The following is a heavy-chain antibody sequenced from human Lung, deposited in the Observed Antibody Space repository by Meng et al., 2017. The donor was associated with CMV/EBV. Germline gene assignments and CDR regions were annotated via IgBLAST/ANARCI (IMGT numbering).Heavy chain of an antibody. D-gene: IGHD3-3*01. CDR3: ARGKLYYDFRGELSDYAMDV. CDR1: EFLFSSYS. Sequence: GGSLRLXCAASEFLFSSYSMAWVRRAPGKGLEWVASISTSSNYIYYADSLKGRVTISRDNAENLLYLQVNSLRAEDTAVYYCARGKLYYDFRGELSDYAMDVWXQGTXVTVSS. V-gene: IGHV3-21*01. J-gene: IGHJ6*02. CDR2: ISTSSNYI.